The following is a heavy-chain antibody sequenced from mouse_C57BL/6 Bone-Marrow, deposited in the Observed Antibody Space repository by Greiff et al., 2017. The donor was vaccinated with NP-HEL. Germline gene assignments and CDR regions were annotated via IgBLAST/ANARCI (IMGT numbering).Heavy chain of an antibody. D-gene: IGHD3-1*01. V-gene: IGHV1-59*01. J-gene: IGHJ4*01. CDR1: GYTFTSYW. CDR2: IDPSDSYT. CDR3: ASTGGYAMDY. Sequence: VQLQQPGAELVRPGTSVKLSCKASGYTFTSYWMHWVKQRPGQGLEWIGVIDPSDSYTNYNQKFKGKATLTVDTSSSTAYMQLSSLTSEDSAVYDCASTGGYAMDYWGQGTSVTVSS.